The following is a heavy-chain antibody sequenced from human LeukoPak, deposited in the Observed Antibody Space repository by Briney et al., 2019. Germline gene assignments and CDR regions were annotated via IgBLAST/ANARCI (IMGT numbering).Heavy chain of an antibody. D-gene: IGHD2-15*01. CDR3: AKPAISGGGSYDY. V-gene: IGHV3-23*01. J-gene: IGHJ4*02. Sequence: LTGGSLRLSCAASGFTFSSYSMNWVRQAPGKGLEWVSAISGSGGSTYYADSVKGRFTISRDNSKNTLYLQMNSLRAEDTAVYYCAKPAISGGGSYDYWGQGTLVTVSS. CDR2: ISGSGGST. CDR1: GFTFSSYS.